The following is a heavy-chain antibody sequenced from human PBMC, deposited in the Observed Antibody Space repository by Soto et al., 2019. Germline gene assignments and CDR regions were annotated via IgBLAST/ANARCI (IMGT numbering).Heavy chain of an antibody. CDR1: GYSFTTYW. V-gene: IGHV5-10-1*01. Sequence: GESLKISCKGSGYSFTTYWISWVRQMPGKGLEWMGRIDPTDSDTYYSPSFQGHVTFSADKSISTVYLQWSSLKASDTAMYYCAKHEAQGDRRWCDPWGQGNLVPVSS. J-gene: IGHJ5*02. CDR3: AKHEAQGDRRWCDP. CDR2: IDPTDSDT. D-gene: IGHD3-16*01.